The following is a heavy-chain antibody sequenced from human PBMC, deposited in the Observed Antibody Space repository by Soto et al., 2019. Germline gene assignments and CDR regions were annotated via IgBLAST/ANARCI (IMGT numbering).Heavy chain of an antibody. CDR3: AKSQNWNDLDY. J-gene: IGHJ4*02. Sequence: QVQLVESGGGVVQPGRSLRLSCAASGFTFSSYGMHWVRQAPGKGLEWVAVISYDGSNKYYADSVKGRFTISRDNSKNTLYLQMNSLRAEDTAVYYCAKSQNWNDLDYWGQGNLVTVSS. CDR1: GFTFSSYG. V-gene: IGHV3-30*18. CDR2: ISYDGSNK. D-gene: IGHD1-1*01.